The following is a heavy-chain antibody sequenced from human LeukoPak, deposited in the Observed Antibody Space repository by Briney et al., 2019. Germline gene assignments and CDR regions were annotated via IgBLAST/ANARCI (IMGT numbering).Heavy chain of an antibody. D-gene: IGHD6-19*01. CDR3: VGRAGGHSAVFDF. V-gene: IGHV1-2*02. Sequence: HWASVKVSCNASGYTISYYSLYWVRQAPGQGFEWMGWITHPTGIRKFAQKFEGRVTLTSYASISTAYLELNNLTPEDTAVYFCVGRAGGHSAVFDFWAQG. CDR2: ITHPTGIR. CDR1: GYTISYYS. J-gene: IGHJ4*02.